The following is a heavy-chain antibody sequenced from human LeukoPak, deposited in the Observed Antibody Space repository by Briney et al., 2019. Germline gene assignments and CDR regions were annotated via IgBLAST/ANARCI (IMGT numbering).Heavy chain of an antibody. CDR2: ISGSGGTT. V-gene: IGHV3-23*01. CDR3: AKASGSYFWSFDY. J-gene: IGHJ4*02. CDR1: GFTFSSYA. D-gene: IGHD1-26*01. Sequence: GGSLRLSCAASGFTFSSYAMSRVRQAPGKGLEWVSAISGSGGTTYYTDSVKGRFTISRDNSKNTLYLQINSLRAEDTAVYYCAKASGSYFWSFDYWGQGTLVTVSS.